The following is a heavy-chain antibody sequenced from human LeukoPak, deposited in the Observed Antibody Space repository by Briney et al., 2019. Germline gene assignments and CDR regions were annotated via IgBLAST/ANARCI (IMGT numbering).Heavy chain of an antibody. J-gene: IGHJ5*02. V-gene: IGHV4-34*01. CDR3: ARGNYYDSSGYYPS. D-gene: IGHD3-22*01. CDR2: INHSGST. CDR1: GGSFSGYY. Sequence: SETLSLTCAVYGGSFSGYYWSWIRQPPGKGLEWIGEINHSGSTNYNPSLRSLVTISVETSKNQFSLKLSSVTAADTAVYYCARGNYYDSSGYYPSWGQGTLVTVSS.